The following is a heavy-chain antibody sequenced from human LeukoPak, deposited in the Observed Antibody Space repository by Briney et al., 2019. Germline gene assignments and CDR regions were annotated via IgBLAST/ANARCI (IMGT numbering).Heavy chain of an antibody. V-gene: IGHV3-33*01. D-gene: IGHD3-22*01. J-gene: IGHJ4*02. CDR2: NWYDGSNK. CDR3: ARDLDSYDTSGSSQGY. CDR1: GFTFSRYG. Sequence: GGSLRLSCAASGFTFSRYGMHWVRQAPGKGLEWVSVNWYDGSNKYYAASVKGRFTISRDNSENTVYLQMNSLRAEDTAIYYCARDLDSYDTSGSSQGYWGQGTLVTVSS.